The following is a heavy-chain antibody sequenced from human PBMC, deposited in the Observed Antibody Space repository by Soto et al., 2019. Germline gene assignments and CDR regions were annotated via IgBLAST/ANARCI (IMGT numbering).Heavy chain of an antibody. Sequence: QVQLQESGPGLVKPAETMTLTCTVSGGPIFAGGYYWTWIRQVPGKGLDWIGYISYSGTTYFNPSLRSRISISLASDKTQHSLKLTSVTAADTAVYYCARDRMDAGTADYYYYYGMHFWGQGTTVSASS. CDR3: ARDRMDAGTADYYYYYGMHF. V-gene: IGHV4-31*03. CDR2: ISYSGTT. J-gene: IGHJ6*02. D-gene: IGHD1-26*01. CDR1: GGPIFAGGYY.